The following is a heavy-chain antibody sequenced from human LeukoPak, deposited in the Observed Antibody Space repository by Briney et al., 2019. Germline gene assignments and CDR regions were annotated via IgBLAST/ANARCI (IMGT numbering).Heavy chain of an antibody. J-gene: IGHJ6*03. Sequence: SETLSLTCTVSGGSISSYYWSWIRQPPGKGLEWVGYIFYSGSTNYNPSLKSRVTISVDTSKNQFSLKLSSVTAADTAVYYCAREREWIQLPAMRSYYYMDVWGKGTTVTVSS. V-gene: IGHV4-59*01. CDR2: IFYSGST. CDR1: GGSISSYY. CDR3: AREREWIQLPAMRSYYYMDV. D-gene: IGHD5-18*01.